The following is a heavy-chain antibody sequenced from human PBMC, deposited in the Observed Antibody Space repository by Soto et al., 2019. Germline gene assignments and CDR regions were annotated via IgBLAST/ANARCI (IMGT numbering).Heavy chain of an antibody. CDR3: ARDSPPPPFFNYYGLDV. CDR2: VFYSGNT. CDR1: GASVSTYDYH. J-gene: IGHJ6*02. Sequence: QVQLQESDPGLVKPLQTLSLTCTVSGASVSTYDYHWAWIRQHPEGGLEWIGYVFYSGNTYYNPSLRGRISISLDTSKNPFSLRLTSVTAADTAVYFCARDSPPPPFFNYYGLDVWGPGTTVTVSS. V-gene: IGHV4-31*03.